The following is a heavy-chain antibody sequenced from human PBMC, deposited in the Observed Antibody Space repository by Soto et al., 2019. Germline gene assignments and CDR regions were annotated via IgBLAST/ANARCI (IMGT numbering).Heavy chain of an antibody. D-gene: IGHD7-27*01. CDR3: AKERWLGTGGVRGCYFDY. V-gene: IGHV3-23*01. Sequence: EVQLLESGGGLVQPGGSLRLSCAASGFTFSSYAMSWVRQAPGKGLEWVSAISGSGGSTYYADSVKGRFTISRDNSKNTLYLQMNSLKAEDTGVYYCAKERWLGTGGVRGCYFDYWGQGTLVTVSS. J-gene: IGHJ4*02. CDR1: GFTFSSYA. CDR2: ISGSGGST.